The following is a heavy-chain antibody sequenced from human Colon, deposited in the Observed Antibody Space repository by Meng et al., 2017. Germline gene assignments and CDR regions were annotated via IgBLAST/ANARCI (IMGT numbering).Heavy chain of an antibody. CDR3: ARESADGGSFDL. V-gene: IGHV1-2*06. Sequence: QLEQAGAELKKPGAAVTVSCKASGYTLYIHWVRLRPGEGLEWMGRINPRTGDTRSAQSFQGRVTMTLDTSTTTFSMALRSLTTDDSAIYFCARESADGGSFDLWGQGTLVTVSS. D-gene: IGHD2-15*01. CDR1: GYTLY. J-gene: IGHJ4*02. CDR2: INPRTGDT.